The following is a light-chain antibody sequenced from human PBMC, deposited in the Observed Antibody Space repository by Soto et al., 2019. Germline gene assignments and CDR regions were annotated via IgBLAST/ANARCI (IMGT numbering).Light chain of an antibody. J-gene: IGKJ4*01. CDR2: DAS. CDR3: QHNNNCPPGT. CDR1: QTVSST. V-gene: IGKV3-15*01. Sequence: EIVMTQSPATLSVSPGERATLSCRASQTVSSTLARYQQKPGQAPRLLMYDASTRATGIPARFSASGSVTELTLPISSLQSGDFSVYYWQHNNNCPPGTVGGGTKVDSK.